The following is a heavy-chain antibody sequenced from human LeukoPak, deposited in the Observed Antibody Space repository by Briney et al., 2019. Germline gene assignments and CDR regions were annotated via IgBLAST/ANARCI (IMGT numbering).Heavy chain of an antibody. CDR3: AKDAAGPEY. D-gene: IGHD6-13*01. Sequence: GSLTVSCVVSGLTFSSYSMSWVRQAPGKGLDWVSGISASGGDTWYPDSVQGRFTISRDNSKNTLFLQMSSLRVEDTAMYYCAKDAAGPEYWGQGTLVADPS. J-gene: IGHJ4*02. CDR2: ISASGGDT. V-gene: IGHV3-23*01. CDR1: GLTFSSYS.